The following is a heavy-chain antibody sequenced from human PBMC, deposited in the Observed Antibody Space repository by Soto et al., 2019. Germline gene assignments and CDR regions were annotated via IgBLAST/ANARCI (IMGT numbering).Heavy chain of an antibody. CDR2: ISAYNGNT. D-gene: IGHD3-10*01. CDR3: ARDLVTMDRNWFDR. Sequence: GASVKVSCKASGYTSTIYGISWVLQAPGQGLEWMGWISAYNGNTNYAQKLQGRVTMTTDTSTSTAYMELRSLRSDDTAVYYCARDLVTMDRNWFDRWGQGTLVTVSS. J-gene: IGHJ5*02. CDR1: GYTSTIYG. V-gene: IGHV1-18*01.